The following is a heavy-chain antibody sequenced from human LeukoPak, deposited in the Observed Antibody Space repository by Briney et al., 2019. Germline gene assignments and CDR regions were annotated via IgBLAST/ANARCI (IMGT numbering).Heavy chain of an antibody. D-gene: IGHD2-2*01. CDR2: IYYSGST. CDR3: ARSPTGYCSSTSCRYNWFDP. Sequence: NPSETLSLTCTVSGGSISSGGYYWSWIRQHPGKGLEWIGYIYYSGSTYYNPSLKSRVTISVDTSENQFSLKLSSVTAADTAMYYCARSPTGYCSSTSCRYNWFDPWGQGTLVTVSS. J-gene: IGHJ5*02. V-gene: IGHV4-31*03. CDR1: GGSISSGGYY.